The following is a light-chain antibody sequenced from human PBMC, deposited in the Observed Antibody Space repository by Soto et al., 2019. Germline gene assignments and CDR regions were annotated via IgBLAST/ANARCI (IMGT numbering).Light chain of an antibody. V-gene: IGKV3-20*01. CDR2: GAS. Sequence: DIVLTQSPGTLSLSPGERATLSCRASQSVSSSYLAWYQQKPGQDPRLLIYGASSRATGIPDRFSSSGSATDFTRTISRLEPEDFSVYYCQQYGSSPLTFGGGTKVEI. J-gene: IGKJ4*02. CDR1: QSVSSSY. CDR3: QQYGSSPLT.